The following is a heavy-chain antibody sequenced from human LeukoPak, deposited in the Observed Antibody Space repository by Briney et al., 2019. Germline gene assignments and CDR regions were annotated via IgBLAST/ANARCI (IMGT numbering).Heavy chain of an antibody. J-gene: IGHJ5*02. D-gene: IGHD6-13*01. CDR2: IYRGGTI. CDR1: VGSISDYY. CDR3: ARHWLEAAKTYSYWFDP. Sequence: PSETLSLTFSVSVGSISDYYWSWIRQPPGKGLEWIGYIYRGGTINYNPSVKSRVTMSLDTSKNQISLMLNSVTAADTAIYYCARHWLEAAKTYSYWFDPWGQGTLVTVSS. V-gene: IGHV4-4*09.